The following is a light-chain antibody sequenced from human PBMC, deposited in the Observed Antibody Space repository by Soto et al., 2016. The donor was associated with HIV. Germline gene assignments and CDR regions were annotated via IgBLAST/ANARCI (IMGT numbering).Light chain of an antibody. CDR2: GAT. CDR1: QPITRY. Sequence: DIQMTQSPSSLSASVGDRVIITCRASQPITRYLNWYQFKSGRAPKLLISGATTLQDGVSFRFSGSRSGTDFTLTISTLQPEDFAAYFCQQSFSVPYTFGLGD. J-gene: IGKJ2*01. V-gene: IGKV1-39*01. CDR3: QQSFSVPYT.